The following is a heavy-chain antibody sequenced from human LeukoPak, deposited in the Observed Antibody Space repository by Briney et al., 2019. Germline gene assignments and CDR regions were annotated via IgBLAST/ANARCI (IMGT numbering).Heavy chain of an antibody. D-gene: IGHD1-26*01. CDR2: INHSGST. V-gene: IGHV4-34*01. CDR1: GGSFSGYY. J-gene: IGHJ5*02. Sequence: SETLSLTCAVYGGSFSGYYWSWIRQPPGKGLEWIGEINHSGSTNYNPSLKSRVTISVDTSKNQFSLKLSSVTAADTAVYYCARAGRREVASTWGQGTLVTVSS. CDR3: ARAGRREVAST.